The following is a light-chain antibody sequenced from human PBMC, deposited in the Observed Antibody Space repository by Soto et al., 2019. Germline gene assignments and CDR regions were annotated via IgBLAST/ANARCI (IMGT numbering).Light chain of an antibody. CDR2: AAS. Sequence: ALRMTQYPSSLSASTGDSVTITCRASQGISSYLAWYQQKPGKAPKLLIYAASTLQSGVPSRFSGSGSGTDFTLTISCLQSEDFATYYCQQYYSYPRLTFGGGTKVDIK. J-gene: IGKJ4*01. CDR3: QQYYSYPRLT. V-gene: IGKV1-8*01. CDR1: QGISSY.